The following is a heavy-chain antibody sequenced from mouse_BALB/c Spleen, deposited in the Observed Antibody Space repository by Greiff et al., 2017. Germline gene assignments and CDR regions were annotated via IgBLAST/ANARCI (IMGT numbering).Heavy chain of an antibody. J-gene: IGHJ4*01. V-gene: IGHV14-3*02. CDR3: ARVYYGNYWGAMDY. Sequence: VQLQQSGAELVKPGASVKLSCTASGFNIKDSYMHWVKQRPEQGLEWIGRIDPANGNTNYDPKFQGKATITADTSSNTAYLQLSSLTSEDTAVYFCARVYYGNYWGAMDYWGQGTSVTVSS. CDR2: IDPANGNT. D-gene: IGHD2-1*01. CDR1: GFNIKDSY.